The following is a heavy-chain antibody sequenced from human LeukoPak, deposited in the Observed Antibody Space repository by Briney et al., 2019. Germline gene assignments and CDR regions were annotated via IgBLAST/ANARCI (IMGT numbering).Heavy chain of an antibody. D-gene: IGHD3-10*01. J-gene: IGHJ4*02. CDR1: GFTFSSYG. Sequence: GGSLRLSCAASGFTFSSYGMHWVRQAPGKGLEWVAVISYDGSNKYYADSVKGRFTISRDNSKNTLYLQMNSLRAEDTAVYYCAKDHRVRGVIITYTDYWGQGTLVTVSS. V-gene: IGHV3-30*18. CDR2: ISYDGSNK. CDR3: AKDHRVRGVIITYTDY.